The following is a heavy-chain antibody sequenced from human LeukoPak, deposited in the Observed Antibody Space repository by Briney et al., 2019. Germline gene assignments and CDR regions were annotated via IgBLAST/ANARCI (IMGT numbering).Heavy chain of an antibody. CDR2: INTNTGNP. D-gene: IGHD6-13*01. V-gene: IGHV7-4-1*02. J-gene: IGHJ3*02. Sequence: ASVKVSCKASGGPFRSYAISWVRQAPGQGLEWMGWINTNTGNPTYAQGFTGRFVFSLDTSVSTAYLQISSLKAEDTAVYYCARGLRAAADIDAFDIWGQGTMVTVSS. CDR1: GGPFRSYA. CDR3: ARGLRAAADIDAFDI.